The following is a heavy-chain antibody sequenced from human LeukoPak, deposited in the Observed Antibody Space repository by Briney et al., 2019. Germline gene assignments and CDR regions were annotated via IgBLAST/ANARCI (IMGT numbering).Heavy chain of an antibody. CDR1: GGSVSSGSYY. V-gene: IGHV4-61*01. J-gene: IGHJ4*02. CDR2: IYYSGST. Sequence: SETLSLTCTVSGGSVSSGSYYWSWIRQPPGKGLEWIGYIYYSGSTNYNPSLKSQVTISVDTSKNQFSLKLSSVTAADTAVYYCAGTKTGYYTAQFDYWGQGTLVTVSS. CDR3: AGTKTGYYTAQFDY. D-gene: IGHD3/OR15-3a*01.